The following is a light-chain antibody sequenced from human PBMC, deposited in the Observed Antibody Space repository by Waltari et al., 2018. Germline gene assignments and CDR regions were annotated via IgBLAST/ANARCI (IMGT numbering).Light chain of an antibody. CDR3: SSYTTTNIVV. CDR2: DVS. Sequence: QSALTQPASVSGSPGQSITISCTGSSSDIVAYNFVSWYQQHPGKVPQLMIYDVSKRPSGVSNRFSGSKSGNTASLTIYGLQVEDEADYFCSSYTTTNIVVFGGGTELTVL. V-gene: IGLV2-14*03. J-gene: IGLJ2*01. CDR1: SSDIVAYNF.